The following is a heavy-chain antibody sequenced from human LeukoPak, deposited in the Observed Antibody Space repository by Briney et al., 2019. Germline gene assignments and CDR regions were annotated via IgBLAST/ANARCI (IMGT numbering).Heavy chain of an antibody. CDR1: GGSISSYY. J-gene: IGHJ4*02. CDR2: IYYSGST. CDR3: ARVTYRARALWFGELLSPDPDYFDY. Sequence: PSETLSLTCTVSGGSISSYYWSWIRQPPGKGLEWIGYIYYSGSTNYNPSLKSRVTISVDTSKNQFSLKLSSVTAADTAVYYCARVTYRARALWFGELLSPDPDYFDYWGQGTLVTVSS. D-gene: IGHD3-10*01. V-gene: IGHV4-59*01.